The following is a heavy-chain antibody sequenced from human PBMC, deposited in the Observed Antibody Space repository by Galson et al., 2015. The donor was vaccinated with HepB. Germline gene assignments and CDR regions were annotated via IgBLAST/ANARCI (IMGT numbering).Heavy chain of an antibody. CDR3: TSLGAALSKFDP. J-gene: IGHJ5*02. CDR1: GFTFSSYS. CDR2: ISRSSETI. V-gene: IGHV3-48*02. D-gene: IGHD6-13*01. Sequence: SLRLSCAASGFTFSSYSMNWVRQAPGKGLEWVSFISRSSETIYYADSVKGRFTISRDNTQHSLYLQMNSLRDEDTATYYCTSLGAALSKFDPWGQGTRVVVSS.